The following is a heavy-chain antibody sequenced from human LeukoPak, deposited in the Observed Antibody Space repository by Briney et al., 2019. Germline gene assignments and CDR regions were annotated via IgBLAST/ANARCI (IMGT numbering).Heavy chain of an antibody. CDR1: GGSISSYY. V-gene: IGHV4-59*01. CDR3: AGSTDYGSGSYSPYYFDY. Sequence: PSETLSLTCTVSGGSISSYYWSWIRQPPGKGLEWIGYIYYSGSTNYNPSLKSRVTISVDTSKNQFSLKLSSVTAAGTAVYYCAGSTDYGSGSYSPYYFDYWGQGTLVTVSS. D-gene: IGHD3-10*01. J-gene: IGHJ4*02. CDR2: IYYSGST.